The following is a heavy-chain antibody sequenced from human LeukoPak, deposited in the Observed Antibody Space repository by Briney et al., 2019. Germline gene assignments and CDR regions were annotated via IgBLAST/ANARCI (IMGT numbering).Heavy chain of an antibody. D-gene: IGHD2-2*01. J-gene: IGHJ5*02. CDR3: AREVVVVPAKRFDP. V-gene: IGHV3-21*01. CDR1: GFTFSSYS. Sequence: GGSLRLSCAASGFTFSSYSMNWVRQAPGKGLEWVSSISRGSSYIYYADSVKGRFTISRDNAKNSLYLQMNSLRAEDTAVYYCAREVVVVPAKRFDPWGQGTLVTVSS. CDR2: ISRGSSYI.